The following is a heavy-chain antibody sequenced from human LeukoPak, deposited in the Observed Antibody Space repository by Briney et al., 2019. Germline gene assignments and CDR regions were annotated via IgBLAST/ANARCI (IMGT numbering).Heavy chain of an antibody. J-gene: IGHJ3*02. CDR1: GFTFSDYY. D-gene: IGHD1-26*01. Sequence: KPGGSLRLSCAASGFTFSDYYMSWIRQAPGKGLEWVSYISSSGTTIYYADSVKGRFTISRDNAKNSLYLQMNSLRAEDTAVYYCARDRWELGLTDAFDIWGQGTMVTVSS. CDR2: ISSSGTTI. CDR3: ARDRWELGLTDAFDI. V-gene: IGHV3-11*04.